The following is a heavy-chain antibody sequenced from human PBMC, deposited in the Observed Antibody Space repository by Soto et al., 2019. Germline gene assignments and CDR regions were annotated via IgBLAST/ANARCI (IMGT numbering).Heavy chain of an antibody. CDR3: ARGGDFWSGYYDWFDP. CDR2: ISAYNGNT. J-gene: IGHJ5*02. CDR1: GYTFTSYG. Sequence: RASVKVSCKASGYTFTSYGISWVRQAPGQGLEWMGWISAYNGNTNYAQKLQGRVTMTTDTSTSTAYMELRSLRSDDTAVYYCARGGDFWSGYYDWFDPWGQGTLVTVSS. V-gene: IGHV1-18*04. D-gene: IGHD3-3*01.